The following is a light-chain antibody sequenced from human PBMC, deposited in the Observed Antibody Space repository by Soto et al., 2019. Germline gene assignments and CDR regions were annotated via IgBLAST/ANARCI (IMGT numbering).Light chain of an antibody. V-gene: IGKV1D-13*01. CDR1: QVISTS. Sequence: AIQVTQSPSSLSASVGDRVTISCRTSQVISTSLAWYQQKPGKPPKVLIYAASTLETGVSSRFSGSGIGTEFTLTISSLQPEDFATYYCQQFNDYPLTFGGGTRVEIK. CDR3: QQFNDYPLT. CDR2: AAS. J-gene: IGKJ4*01.